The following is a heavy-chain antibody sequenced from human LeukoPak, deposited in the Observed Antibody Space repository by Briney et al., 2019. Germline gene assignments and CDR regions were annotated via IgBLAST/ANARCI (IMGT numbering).Heavy chain of an antibody. CDR2: INPKSGGT. D-gene: IGHD3-9*01. V-gene: IGHV1-2*02. J-gene: IGHJ4*02. CDR1: GYAFSDYF. Sequence: ASMTVSCKASGYAFSDYFMHWVRQAPGQGLEWMGWINPKSGGTHYAQNFQGRVTMTRDTSVSTAYMELGRLRSDDTAVYYCARVPLIQYFDWLSNFDCWGQGTLVTVSS. CDR3: ARVPLIQYFDWLSNFDC.